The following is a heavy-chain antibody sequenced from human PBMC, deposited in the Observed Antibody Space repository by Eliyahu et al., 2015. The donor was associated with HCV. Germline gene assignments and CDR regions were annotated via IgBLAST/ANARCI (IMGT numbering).Heavy chain of an antibody. D-gene: IGHD6-13*01. Sequence: QVQLVQSGAEVKKPGXSVKVSCKASGYTFTGYYXHWVRQAPGQGLEWMGWIXPXSGXTXYAQKXQGRVTMTRDTSISTAYMELSRLRSDDTAVYYCAREGIAEKYYYYYGMDVWGQGTTVTVSS. V-gene: IGHV1-2*02. CDR1: GYTFTGYY. CDR2: IXPXSGXT. J-gene: IGHJ6*02. CDR3: AREGIAEKYYYYYGMDV.